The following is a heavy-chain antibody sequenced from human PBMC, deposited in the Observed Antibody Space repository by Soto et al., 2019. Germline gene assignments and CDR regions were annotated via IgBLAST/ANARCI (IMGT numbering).Heavy chain of an antibody. CDR3: RGGGEQWLPYYYGMDV. CDR2: ISGSGGST. V-gene: IGHV3-23*01. CDR1: GFTFSSYA. D-gene: IGHD6-19*01. Sequence: GGSLRLSCAASGFTFSSYAMSWVRQAPGKGLEWVSAISGSGGSTYYADSVKGRFTISRDNSKNTLYLQMNSLRAEDTAVYYCRGGGEQWLPYYYGMDVWGQGTTVTVSS. J-gene: IGHJ6*02.